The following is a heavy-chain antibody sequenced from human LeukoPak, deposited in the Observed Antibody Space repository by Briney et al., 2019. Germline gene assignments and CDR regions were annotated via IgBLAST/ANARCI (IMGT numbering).Heavy chain of an antibody. Sequence: PGESLKISCKGSGYSFTSYWIGWVRQMPGKGLEWMGSIYPGDSETKYSPSFQGQVTLSVDRSISTASLQWSSLKASDTAMYYCASQYYDSSGYFQNDAFDVWGQGTMVTVSS. CDR1: GYSFTSYW. CDR2: IYPGDSET. CDR3: ASQYYDSSGYFQNDAFDV. J-gene: IGHJ3*01. D-gene: IGHD3-22*01. V-gene: IGHV5-51*01.